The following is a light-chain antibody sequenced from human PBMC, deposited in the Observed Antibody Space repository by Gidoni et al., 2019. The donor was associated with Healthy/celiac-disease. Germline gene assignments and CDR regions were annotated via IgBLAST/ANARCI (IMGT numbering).Light chain of an antibody. CDR2: QDS. CDR3: QSADSSGTYV. J-gene: IGLJ1*01. V-gene: IGLV3-25*03. CDR1: ALPKQY. Sequence: SYELTQPPSVSVSPVQTARITCSGDALPKQYAYWYQQKPGQAPVLVIYQDSERPSGIPERFSGSSSGTTVTLTISGVQAEDEADYYCQSADSSGTYVFGTGTKVTVL.